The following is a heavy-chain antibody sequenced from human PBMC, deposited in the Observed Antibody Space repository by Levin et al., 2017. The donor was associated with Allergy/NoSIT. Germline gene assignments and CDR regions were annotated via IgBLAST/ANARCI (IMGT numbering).Heavy chain of an antibody. CDR2: IYWDDDK. Sequence: SGPTLVKPTQTLTLTCTFSGFSLSTSGVGVGWIRQPPGKALEWLALIYWDDDKRYSPSLKSRLTITKDTSKNQVVLTMTNMDPVDTATYYGAHRAAGDCSSTSCSATEFDYWGQGTLVTVSS. CDR3: AHRAAGDCSSTSCSATEFDY. CDR1: GFSLSTSGVG. J-gene: IGHJ4*02. V-gene: IGHV2-5*02. D-gene: IGHD2-2*01.